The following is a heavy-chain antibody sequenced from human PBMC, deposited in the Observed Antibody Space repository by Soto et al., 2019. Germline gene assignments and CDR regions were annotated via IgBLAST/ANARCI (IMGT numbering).Heavy chain of an antibody. Sequence: QHQLQESGAGLVKPSQTLSLTCAVSGGSISNGAYSWIWIRQPPGKALEWIGYILDSGRTSYSPSLKDRVTISLDRSKNQFALRLTSVTAADTAVYYCASTVLDAFDIWGQGALVTVSS. V-gene: IGHV4-30-2*01. D-gene: IGHD4-4*01. CDR1: GGSISNGAYS. CDR2: ILDSGRT. CDR3: ASTVLDAFDI. J-gene: IGHJ3*02.